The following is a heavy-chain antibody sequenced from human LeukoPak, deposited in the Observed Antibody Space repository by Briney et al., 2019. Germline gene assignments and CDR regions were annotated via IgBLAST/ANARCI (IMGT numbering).Heavy chain of an antibody. Sequence: PSETLSLTCAVYGGSFSGYYWSWIRQPPGKGQEWIGEIKHSGRTNYNPSLKSRVTTSVHSSKNQFSLKLSSVTAADTAVYYCAAADCGDYAYYFDYWGQGTLVTVSS. CDR1: GGSFSGYY. CDR3: AAADCGDYAYYFDY. J-gene: IGHJ4*02. V-gene: IGHV4-34*01. D-gene: IGHD4-17*01. CDR2: IKHSGRT.